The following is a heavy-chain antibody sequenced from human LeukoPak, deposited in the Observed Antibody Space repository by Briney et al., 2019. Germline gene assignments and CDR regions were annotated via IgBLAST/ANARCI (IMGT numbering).Heavy chain of an antibody. Sequence: GGSLRLSCATSGFTFSSYAMHWVRQAPGKGLEYVSAISSNGGSTYYADSVKGRFTISRDNSKNTLYLQMSSLRAEDTAVYYCVPVYYGSGSYPHWGQGTLVTVSS. CDR2: ISSNGGST. V-gene: IGHV3-64D*06. D-gene: IGHD3-10*01. CDR1: GFTFSSYA. J-gene: IGHJ4*02. CDR3: VPVYYGSGSYPH.